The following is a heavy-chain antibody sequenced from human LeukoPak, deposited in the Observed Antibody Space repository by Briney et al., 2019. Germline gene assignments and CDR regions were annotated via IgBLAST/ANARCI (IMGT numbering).Heavy chain of an antibody. V-gene: IGHV4-59*01. CDR3: ARQYSDILTGYHRGELYWYFDL. CDR1: GGSISDYY. J-gene: IGHJ2*01. Sequence: PSETLSLTCTVSGGSISDYYWSWIRQPPGRGLEWIGYSGNTNYNPSLKSRVIISVDTSKNQFSLKLSPVTAADTAVYYCARQYSDILTGYHRGELYWYFDLWGRGTLVTVSS. CDR2: YSGNT. D-gene: IGHD3-9*01.